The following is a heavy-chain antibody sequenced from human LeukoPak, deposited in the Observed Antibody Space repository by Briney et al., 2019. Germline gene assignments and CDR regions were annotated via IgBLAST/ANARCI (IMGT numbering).Heavy chain of an antibody. V-gene: IGHV4-59*01. CDR1: GGSISSYY. CDR2: IYYSGST. D-gene: IGHD6-6*01. CDR3: GGYSSSSDAFDI. J-gene: IGHJ3*02. Sequence: TSETLSLTCTVFGGSISSYYWSWIRQPPGKGLEWIGYIYYSGSTNYNPSLKSRVTISVDTSKNQFSLKLSSVTAADTAVYYCGGYSSSSDAFDIWGQGTMVTVSS.